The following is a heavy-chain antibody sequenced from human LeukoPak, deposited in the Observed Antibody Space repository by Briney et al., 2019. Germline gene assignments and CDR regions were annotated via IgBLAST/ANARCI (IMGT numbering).Heavy chain of an antibody. CDR2: IYYSGST. V-gene: IGHV4-39*01. CDR1: GGSISSSRYY. Sequence: SETLSFTCTVSGGSISSSRYYRRSIRQPPGKGLEWIGSIYYSGSTYYNPSLKSRVTISVDTSKNQFSLKLSSVTAADTAVYYCARSFLVVCYFDYWGQGTLVTVSS. D-gene: IGHD3-22*01. CDR3: ARSFLVVCYFDY. J-gene: IGHJ4*02.